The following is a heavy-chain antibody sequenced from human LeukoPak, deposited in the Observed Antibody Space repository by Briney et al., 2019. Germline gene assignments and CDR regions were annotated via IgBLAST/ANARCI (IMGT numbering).Heavy chain of an antibody. CDR1: GFIATSNY. CDR3: ATGERSGIAFDF. D-gene: IGHD1-1*01. V-gene: IGHV3-53*01. CDR2: IYGGGNT. J-gene: IGHJ4*02. Sequence: GGSLRLSCSFSGFIATSNYMACVRQSPGKGLQWISFIYGGGNTLYADSVRDRFSISRDNSKSTLYLQMSSLRVEDTAVYYCATGERSGIAFDFWGQGTLVTVSS.